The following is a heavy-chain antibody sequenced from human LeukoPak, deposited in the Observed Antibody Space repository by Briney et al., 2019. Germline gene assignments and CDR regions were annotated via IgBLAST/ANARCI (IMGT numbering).Heavy chain of an antibody. D-gene: IGHD4-11*01. V-gene: IGHV3-23*01. CDR1: GFTFSSYA. CDR2: LSGGGENT. CDR3: AKDPFMTSHFYMDV. J-gene: IGHJ6*03. Sequence: GGSLRLSCAASGFTFSSYAMTWVRQAPGKGLGWVSSLSGGGENTYYADSVKGRFTVSRDNSKSTLYLQMNDLRADDTAIYYCAKDPFMTSHFYMDVWGKGTTVTVSS.